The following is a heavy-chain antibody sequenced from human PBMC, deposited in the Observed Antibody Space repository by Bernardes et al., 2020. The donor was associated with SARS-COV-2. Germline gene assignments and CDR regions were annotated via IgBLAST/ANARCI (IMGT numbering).Heavy chain of an antibody. J-gene: IGHJ6*04. CDR1: GYTFTSYD. D-gene: IGHD3-22*01. V-gene: IGHV1-8*01. CDR2: MNPNSGNT. Sequence: ASVKVSCKASGYTFTSYDLNWVRQATGQGLEWMGWMNPNSGNTGYAQKFQGRVTMTRNTSISTAYIELSSLRSEDTAVYYCARSKRDYYDSSGYWALVSSQFMNYYYYGMDVWGKGTTVTVSS. CDR3: ARSKRDYYDSSGYWALVSSQFMNYYYYGMDV.